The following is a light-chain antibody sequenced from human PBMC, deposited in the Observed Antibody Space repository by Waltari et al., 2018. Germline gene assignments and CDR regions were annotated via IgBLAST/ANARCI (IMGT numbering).Light chain of an antibody. CDR2: RND. Sequence: QSVLTQPPSASGTPGQRVTISCSGSSSNIGGNVVHWYQQVPGTTPKLLIYRNDQRPSGVPDRFSGSKSGTSASLAISGLRPEDEAEYYCASWDDSLNGRWEFGGGTKVTVL. V-gene: IGLV1-44*01. J-gene: IGLJ3*02. CDR1: SSNIGGNV. CDR3: ASWDDSLNGRWE.